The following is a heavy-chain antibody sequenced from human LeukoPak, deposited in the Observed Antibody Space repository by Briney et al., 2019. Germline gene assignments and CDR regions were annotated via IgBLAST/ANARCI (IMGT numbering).Heavy chain of an antibody. CDR1: GYTFTGYY. J-gene: IGHJ6*02. CDR2: INPNSGGT. CDR3: ARLYYYGMDV. Sequence: EASVKVSCRASGYTFTGYYMHWVRQAPGQGLEWMGWINPNSGGTNYAQKFQGRVTMTRDTSISTAYMELSRLRSDDTAVYYCARLYYYGMDVWGQGTTVTVSS. V-gene: IGHV1-2*02.